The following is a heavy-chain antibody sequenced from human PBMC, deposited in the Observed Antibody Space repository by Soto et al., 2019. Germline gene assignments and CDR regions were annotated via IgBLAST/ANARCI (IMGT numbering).Heavy chain of an antibody. Sequence: ENLALSSAVYGGSFGGDYWCWIRQPPGKGLEWIGEINHSGSTNYNPSLKSRVTISVDTSKNQFSLKLSSVTAADTDVYYCARDRRVGAYFDYWCQGTLVTVS. CDR1: GGSFGGDY. CDR3: ARDRRVGAYFDY. D-gene: IGHD1-26*01. CDR2: INHSGST. V-gene: IGHV4-34*01. J-gene: IGHJ4*02.